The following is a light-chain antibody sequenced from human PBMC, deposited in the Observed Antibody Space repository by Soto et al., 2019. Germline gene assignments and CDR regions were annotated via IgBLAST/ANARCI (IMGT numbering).Light chain of an antibody. J-gene: IGLJ2*01. Sequence: QSALTQPRSVSGSPGQSVTISCTGTSSDVGGYNYVSWYQQHPGKAPKPMIYDVSKRPSGVPDRFSGSKSGNTASLTISGLQAEDEADYYCCSYAGSYTFGVVFGGGTKLTVL. CDR2: DVS. CDR1: SSDVGGYNY. CDR3: CSYAGSYTFGVV. V-gene: IGLV2-11*01.